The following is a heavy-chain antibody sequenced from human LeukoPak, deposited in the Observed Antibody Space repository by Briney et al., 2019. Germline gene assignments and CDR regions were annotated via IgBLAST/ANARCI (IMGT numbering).Heavy chain of an antibody. Sequence: SGGSLRLSCAASGFTSSNSAMSWVRQAPGKGLEWVSAISVGSDVIYYADSVKGRFTISRDNSKNMVYLQMNSLRAEDTAVYYCATSYSSSWYRWGQGTLVTVSS. CDR2: ISVGSDVI. D-gene: IGHD6-13*01. J-gene: IGHJ4*02. CDR3: ATSYSSSWYR. V-gene: IGHV3-23*01. CDR1: GFTSSNSA.